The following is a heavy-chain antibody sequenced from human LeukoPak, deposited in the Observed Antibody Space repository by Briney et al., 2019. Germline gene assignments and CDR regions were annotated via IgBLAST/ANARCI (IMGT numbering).Heavy chain of an antibody. CDR1: GFTFTRYW. J-gene: IGHJ4*02. V-gene: IGHV3-7*01. Sequence: GGALRLSCAASGFTFTRYWMSWVRQAPGKGLEGVANIKQDGSEKNYVDSVKGRFTISIDNAKNSMSLQMNSMRAEDTAVYYCTREGILAGVDYWGQGTLVTVSS. CDR3: TREGILAGVDY. CDR2: IKQDGSEK. D-gene: IGHD6-13*01.